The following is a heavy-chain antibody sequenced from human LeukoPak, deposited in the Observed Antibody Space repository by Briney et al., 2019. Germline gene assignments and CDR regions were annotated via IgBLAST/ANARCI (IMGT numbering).Heavy chain of an antibody. CDR3: ARASPSNYDPVDAFDI. D-gene: IGHD4-11*01. CDR1: GFTFSSYS. V-gene: IGHV3-48*01. Sequence: GSLRLSCAASGFTFSSYSMNWVRQAPGKGLEWVSHITASGTAMFYADSVKGRFTISRDNAKNSLYLQMNSLRAEDTAVYYCARASPSNYDPVDAFDIWGQGTMVTVSS. J-gene: IGHJ3*02. CDR2: ITASGTAM.